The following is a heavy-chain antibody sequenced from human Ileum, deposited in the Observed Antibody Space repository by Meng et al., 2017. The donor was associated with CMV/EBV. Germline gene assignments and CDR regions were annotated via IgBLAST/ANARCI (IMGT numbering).Heavy chain of an antibody. CDR1: SSNW. CDR2: IYHSGST. J-gene: IGHJ6*02. CDR3: ARAGGRGGSYSLYYYYGMDV. D-gene: IGHD1-26*01. V-gene: IGHV4-4*02. Sequence: SSNWWSWVRQPPGKGLEWIGEIYHSGSTNYNPSLKSRVTISVDKSKNQFSLKLSSVTAADTAVYYCARAGGRGGSYSLYYYYGMDVWGQGTTVTVSS.